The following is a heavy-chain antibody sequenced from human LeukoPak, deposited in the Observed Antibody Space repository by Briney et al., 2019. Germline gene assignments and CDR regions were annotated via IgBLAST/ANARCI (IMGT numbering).Heavy chain of an antibody. J-gene: IGHJ4*02. Sequence: GGSLRLSCAASGFTFGSYAMNWVRQAPGKGLEWVSTISGDGGDTHYADSVKGRFTISRANSKNTLSLQMNSLRAEDTAVYYCAESGSRDWDYLEHWGQGTLVTASS. V-gene: IGHV3-23*01. CDR1: GFTFGSYA. CDR2: ISGDGGDT. D-gene: IGHD6-19*01. CDR3: AESGSRDWDYLEH.